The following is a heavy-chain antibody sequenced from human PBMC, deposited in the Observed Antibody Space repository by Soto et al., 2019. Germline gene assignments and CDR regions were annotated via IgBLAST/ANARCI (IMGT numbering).Heavy chain of an antibody. V-gene: IGHV1-69*19. CDR2: TSPMFGAA. CDR3: AREVQVHTPAFVY. D-gene: IGHD3-10*01. Sequence: QVQLVQSGAEMKKPGSSVKVSCQSSGGTFNTYAMNWVRQAPGQGPERMGDTSPMFGAANYAPKFQGRVTITADESTGTSYMQLSSLTTEDTALYFCAREVQVHTPAFVYWGQGPLVTVSS. CDR1: GGTFNTYA. J-gene: IGHJ4*02.